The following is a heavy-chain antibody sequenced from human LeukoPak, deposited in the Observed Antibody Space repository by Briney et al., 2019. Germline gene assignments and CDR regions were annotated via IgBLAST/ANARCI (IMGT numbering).Heavy chain of an antibody. Sequence: GGSLRLSCAASGFTFSDYYMSWIRQAPGKGLEWVSYISSSGSTIYYADSVKGRFTISRDNAKNSLYLQMNSLRAEDTAVYYCASPFGTTVYENAFDIWGRGTMVTVSS. CDR1: GFTFSDYY. CDR2: ISSSGSTI. V-gene: IGHV3-11*01. J-gene: IGHJ3*02. CDR3: ASPFGTTVYENAFDI. D-gene: IGHD4-17*01.